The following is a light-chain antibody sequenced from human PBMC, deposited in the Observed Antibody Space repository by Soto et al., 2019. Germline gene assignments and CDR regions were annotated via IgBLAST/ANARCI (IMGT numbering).Light chain of an antibody. J-gene: IGLJ2*01. CDR3: SLFTGSDNP. CDR2: EVS. CDR1: SSDIGAYNY. Sequence: QSALTQPPSASGSPGQSVTISCTGTSSDIGAYNYVSWYQQYPGKAPKLIIYEVSQRPPGVPDRFSGSKSGNTASLTVSGLQLEDEADYYCSLFTGSDNPFGGGTKLTVL. V-gene: IGLV2-8*01.